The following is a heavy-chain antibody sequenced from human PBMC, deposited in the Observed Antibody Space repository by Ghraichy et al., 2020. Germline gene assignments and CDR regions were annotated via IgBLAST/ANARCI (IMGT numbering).Heavy chain of an antibody. Sequence: GSLRLSCTVSGGSISSYYWSWIRQPPGKGLEWIGYIYYSGSTNYNPSLKSRVTISVDTSKNQFSLKLSSVTAADTAVYYCARVSPRTYSSSWYVLDYWGQGTLVTVSS. D-gene: IGHD6-13*01. V-gene: IGHV4-59*01. CDR3: ARVSPRTYSSSWYVLDY. J-gene: IGHJ4*02. CDR1: GGSISSYY. CDR2: IYYSGST.